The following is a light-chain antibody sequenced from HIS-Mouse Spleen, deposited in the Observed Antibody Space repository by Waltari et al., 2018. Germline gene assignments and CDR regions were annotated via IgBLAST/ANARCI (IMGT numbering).Light chain of an antibody. CDR1: PSVLYSSNNKNY. J-gene: IGKJ4*01. V-gene: IGKV4-1*01. CDR3: QQYYSTPLT. Sequence: DIVMTQSPDSLPVSLRQRATINFRSSPSVLYSSNNKNYLAWYQQKPGQPPKLLIYWASTRESGVPDRFSGSGSGTDFTLTISSLQAEDVAVYYCQQYYSTPLTFGGGTKVEIK. CDR2: WAS.